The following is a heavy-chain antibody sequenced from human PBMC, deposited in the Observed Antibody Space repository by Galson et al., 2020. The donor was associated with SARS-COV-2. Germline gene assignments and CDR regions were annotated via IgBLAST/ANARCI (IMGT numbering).Heavy chain of an antibody. D-gene: IGHD4-4*01. CDR3: AKDPIPLYSNYDPYFDY. J-gene: IGHJ4*02. Sequence: GGSLRLSCAASGFTFSSYAMSWVRQAPGKGLEWVSAISGSGGSTYYADSVKGRFTISRDNSKNTLYLQMNSLRAEDTAVYYCAKDPIPLYSNYDPYFDYWGQGTLVTVSS. CDR1: GFTFSSYA. V-gene: IGHV3-23*01. CDR2: ISGSGGST.